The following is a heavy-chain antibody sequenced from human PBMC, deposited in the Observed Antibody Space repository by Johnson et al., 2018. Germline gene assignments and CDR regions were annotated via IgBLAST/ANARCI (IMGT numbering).Heavy chain of an antibody. CDR3: AKAVGRGWMYYYYGMDV. Sequence: VQLVESGGGLVQPGGSLRLSCAASGFTFSSYAMSWVRQAPGKGLEWVSAISGSGGSTYYADSVKGRFTNSRDKSKNTLYLQMNSLGAEDTAVYYCAKAVGRGWMYYYYGMDVWGQGTTVTVSS. D-gene: IGHD6-19*01. J-gene: IGHJ6*02. CDR2: ISGSGGST. V-gene: IGHV3-23*04. CDR1: GFTFSSYA.